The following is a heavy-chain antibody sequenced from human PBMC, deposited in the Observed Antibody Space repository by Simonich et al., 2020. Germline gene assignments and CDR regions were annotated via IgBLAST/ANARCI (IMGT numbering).Heavy chain of an antibody. V-gene: IGHV1-2*06. CDR2: INPNSGGT. CDR1: GYTFTGYY. Sequence: QVQLVQSGAEVKKPGASVKVSCKASGYTFTGYYMHWVRQAPGQGLEWMGRINPNSGGTNYAQKCQGRVTMTRDTSISTAYMELSRLRSDDTAVYYCARDLLTGDYSIRYFDLWGRGTLVTVSS. J-gene: IGHJ2*01. D-gene: IGHD7-27*01. CDR3: ARDLLTGDYSIRYFDL.